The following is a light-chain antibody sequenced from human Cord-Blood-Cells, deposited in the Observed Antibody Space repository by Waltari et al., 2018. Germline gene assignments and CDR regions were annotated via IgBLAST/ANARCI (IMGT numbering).Light chain of an antibody. V-gene: IGLV2-14*03. CDR2: DDS. CDR1: SSDVGGYNY. Sequence: QSALTQPASVSGSPGQSITISCTGTSSDVGGYNYVSWYQHHPGKAPKLVIYDDSKRPSGVSNRFSGSKSGNTASLTISGLQAEDEADYYCSSYTSSSTYVFGTGTKVTVL. J-gene: IGLJ1*01. CDR3: SSYTSSSTYV.